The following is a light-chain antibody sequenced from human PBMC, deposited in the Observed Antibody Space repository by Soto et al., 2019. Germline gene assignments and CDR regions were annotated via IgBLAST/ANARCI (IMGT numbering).Light chain of an antibody. CDR1: QDIGND. J-gene: IGKJ1*01. CDR2: GAS. Sequence: IQMTQSPSSLSVSVTDRVTITCRASQDIGNDLGWYQQRPGEGPELLLYGASTLRSGVPSRFSGSGSGTHFALTINNLQPEDSATYFCLQDHTYPWTFGQGTKVEI. CDR3: LQDHTYPWT. V-gene: IGKV1-6*02.